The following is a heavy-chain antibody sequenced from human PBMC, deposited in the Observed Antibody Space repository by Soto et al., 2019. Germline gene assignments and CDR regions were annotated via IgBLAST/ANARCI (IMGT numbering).Heavy chain of an antibody. CDR3: ARISSASSGWLSDY. D-gene: IGHD2-2*01. J-gene: IGHJ4*02. CDR2: INVYNGNT. Sequence: QVQLVQSGAEVKKPGASVKVSCKASGYTFTSNSIGWVRQAPGQGLEWMGWINVYNGNTKYAQQLQGRVTLTTDTSTIKAYMDLRSLRSDDTTVYYCARISSASSGWLSDYWGQGTLVTVSS. CDR1: GYTFTSNS. V-gene: IGHV1-18*04.